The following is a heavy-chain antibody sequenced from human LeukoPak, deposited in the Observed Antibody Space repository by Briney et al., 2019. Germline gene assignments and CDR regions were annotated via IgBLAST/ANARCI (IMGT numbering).Heavy chain of an antibody. CDR1: GYSFSNFW. CDR2: IYSGDSDT. D-gene: IGHD2-15*01. J-gene: IGHJ4*02. CDR3: ARREASANFDH. V-gene: IGHV5-51*01. Sequence: GESLKISCQGSGYSFSNFWIGWVRQMPGKGLEWMGIIYSGDSDTRYSPSFQGQVTISADRSVNTVYLQWDSLKASDTATYYSARREASANFDHWGQGTRVTVSS.